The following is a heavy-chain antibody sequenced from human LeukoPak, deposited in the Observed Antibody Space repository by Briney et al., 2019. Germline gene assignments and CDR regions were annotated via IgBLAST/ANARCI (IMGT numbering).Heavy chain of an antibody. Sequence: TSETLSLTCNVSGDSISGYFWSWSRRPPGKGLEWIGYIYYTGSTIYNPSLRSRVTMSVDVSKNQFSLDLTSVTAADTAVYYCARHDPVGHFLRGMDVWGQGTTVTVSS. J-gene: IGHJ6*02. CDR1: GDSISGYF. V-gene: IGHV4-59*08. D-gene: IGHD2/OR15-2a*01. CDR3: ARHDPVGHFLRGMDV. CDR2: IYYTGST.